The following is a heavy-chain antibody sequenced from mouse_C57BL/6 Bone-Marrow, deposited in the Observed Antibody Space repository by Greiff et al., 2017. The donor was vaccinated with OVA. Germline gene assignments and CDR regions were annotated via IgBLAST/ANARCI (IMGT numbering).Heavy chain of an antibody. J-gene: IGHJ4*01. CDR2: IRSGSSTI. CDR1: GFTFSDYG. D-gene: IGHD2-2*01. CDR3: ARCGYDYAMDY. Sequence: EVMLVESGGGLVKPGGSLKLPCAASGFTFSDYGLHWVRQAPEKGLEWVAYIRSGSSTIYYADTVKSRFTISRDNAKNTLFLQMTSLRSEDTAMYYCARCGYDYAMDYWGQGTSVAVSS. V-gene: IGHV5-17*01.